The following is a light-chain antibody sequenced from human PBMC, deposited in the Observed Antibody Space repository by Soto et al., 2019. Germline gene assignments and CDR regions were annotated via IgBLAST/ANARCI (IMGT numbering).Light chain of an antibody. CDR2: GYK. V-gene: IGLV1-40*02. CDR3: QSFDISLRGFV. J-gene: IGLJ2*01. Sequence: QSVLTQPPSVSGAPGQRITISCTGTSSNVGAGYDVHWYQHLPGRVPRLLVYGYKNRASGIPDRFSVSRSGTSDSLAITGLQAEDEAEYFCQSFDISLRGFVFGGGTKLTVL. CDR1: SSNVGAGYD.